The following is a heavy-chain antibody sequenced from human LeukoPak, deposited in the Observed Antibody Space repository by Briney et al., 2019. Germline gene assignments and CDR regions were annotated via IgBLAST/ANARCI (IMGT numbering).Heavy chain of an antibody. CDR1: GGTFSSYA. CDR3: ARGTSSSWSD. V-gene: IGHV1-69*05. CDR2: IIPIFGTA. J-gene: IGHJ4*02. D-gene: IGHD6-13*01. Sequence: AASVKVSCKASGGTFSSYAISWVRQAPGQGLEWMGGIIPIFGTANYAQKFQGRVTITTDESTSTAYMELSSLRSEDTAVCYCARGTSSSWSDWGQGTLVTVSS.